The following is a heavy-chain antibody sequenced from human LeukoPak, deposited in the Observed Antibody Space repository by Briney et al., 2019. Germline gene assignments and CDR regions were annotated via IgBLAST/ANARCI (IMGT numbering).Heavy chain of an antibody. CDR2: INSDGSST. CDR1: GFTFSSYW. CDR3: ARVGYSYGFDY. J-gene: IGHJ4*02. Sequence: GGSLRLSCAASGFTFSSYWMHWVRQAPGKGLVWVSRINSDGSSTSYADSVKGRFTISRDNAKNTLYLQMNSLRAEDTAVYYRARVGYSYGFDYWGQGTLVTVSS. V-gene: IGHV3-74*01. D-gene: IGHD5-18*01.